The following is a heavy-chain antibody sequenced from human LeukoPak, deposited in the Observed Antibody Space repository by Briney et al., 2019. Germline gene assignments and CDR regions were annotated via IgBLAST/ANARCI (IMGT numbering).Heavy chain of an antibody. D-gene: IGHD6-13*01. V-gene: IGHV3-7*03. Sequence: GGSLRLSCVASGFTFKNYWMSWVRQAPGNGLEWVANIEANGTQKYYVDSVKGRFTVSRDNARNSLYLQMSSLRVEDTAVYYCARDPAAWDYWGQGTLVTVSS. J-gene: IGHJ4*02. CDR2: IEANGTQK. CDR3: ARDPAAWDY. CDR1: GFTFKNYW.